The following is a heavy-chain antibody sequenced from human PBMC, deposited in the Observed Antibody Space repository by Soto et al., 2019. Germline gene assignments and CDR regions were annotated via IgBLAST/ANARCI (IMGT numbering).Heavy chain of an antibody. CDR1: GFNFNSYA. V-gene: IGHV3-23*01. Sequence: PGGSLRLFCTASGFNFNSYAMIWVRQAPGKGLEWVSGISGYGDTTYYSASVKGRFTISRDNSQKMLFLQMNSLRAEDTAMYYCAKVPLVLSNAFDLWGQGTKVTVSS. CDR3: AKVPLVLSNAFDL. D-gene: IGHD2-8*02. CDR2: ISGYGDTT. J-gene: IGHJ3*01.